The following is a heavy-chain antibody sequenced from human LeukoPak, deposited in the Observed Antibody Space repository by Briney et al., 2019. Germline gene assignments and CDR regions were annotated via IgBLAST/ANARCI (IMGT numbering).Heavy chain of an antibody. D-gene: IGHD3-9*01. CDR2: ISAYNGNT. J-gene: IGHJ5*02. V-gene: IGHV1-18*01. Sequence: ASVKVSCKASGYTFTSYGISWVRQAPGQGLEWMGWISAYNGNTNYAQKLQGRVTMTTDTSTSKAYMELRSLRSDDTAVYYCAREGDILTGYYSSPQPNWFDPWGQGTLVTVSS. CDR3: AREGDILTGYYSSPQPNWFDP. CDR1: GYTFTSYG.